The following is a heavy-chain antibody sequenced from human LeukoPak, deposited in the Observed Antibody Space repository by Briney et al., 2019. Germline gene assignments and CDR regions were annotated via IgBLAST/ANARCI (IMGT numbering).Heavy chain of an antibody. CDR1: GFTFSSYW. CDR2: IKQDGSEK. Sequence: GGSLRLSCAASGFTFSSYWMSWVRRAPGKGLEWVANIKQDGSEKYYADSVKGRFTISRDNAKNSLFLQMNSLRADDTAVYYCARGLESSGYRYSDSWGRGTLVTVSS. J-gene: IGHJ4*02. D-gene: IGHD3-3*01. V-gene: IGHV3-7*05. CDR3: ARGLESSGYRYSDS.